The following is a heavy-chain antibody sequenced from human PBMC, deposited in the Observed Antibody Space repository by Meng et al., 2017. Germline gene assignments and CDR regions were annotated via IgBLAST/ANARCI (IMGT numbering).Heavy chain of an antibody. J-gene: IGHJ4*02. CDR1: GGTFSSYA. Sequence: QGQLVASGGEVKKPGSSVKVSCKASGGTFSSYAISWVRQAPGQGLEWMGGIIPIFGTANYAQKFQGRVTITADESTSTAYMELSSLRSEDTAVYYCARIWNSLKDYDYWGQGTLVTVSS. CDR3: ARIWNSLKDYDY. D-gene: IGHD1-7*01. V-gene: IGHV1-69*01. CDR2: IIPIFGTA.